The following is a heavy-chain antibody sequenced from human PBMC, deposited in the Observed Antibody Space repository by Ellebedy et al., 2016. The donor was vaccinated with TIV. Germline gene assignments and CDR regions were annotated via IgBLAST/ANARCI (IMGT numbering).Heavy chain of an antibody. CDR1: GFTLRDYA. Sequence: GESLKISCAASGFTLRDYAMSWVRQAPGKGLEWVSGISGSGGSTYYADSVKGRFTISRDNSKNTLYLQMNSLRAEDTAVYYCAKDRPDYYDSSGPKIWGQGTMVTVSS. J-gene: IGHJ3*02. D-gene: IGHD3-22*01. V-gene: IGHV3-23*01. CDR3: AKDRPDYYDSSGPKI. CDR2: ISGSGGST.